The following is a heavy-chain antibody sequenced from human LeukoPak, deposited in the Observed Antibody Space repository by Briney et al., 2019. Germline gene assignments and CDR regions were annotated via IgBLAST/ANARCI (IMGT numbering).Heavy chain of an antibody. D-gene: IGHD1-26*01. CDR3: ATVGATRAKYFQH. CDR2: FDPEGGET. Sequence: GASVKVSCKVSGYTLTELSMHWVRQAPGKGLEWMGGFDPEGGETIYAQKFQGRVTMAEDTSTDTAYMELSSLRSEDTAVYYCATVGATRAKYFQHWGQGTLVTVSS. CDR1: GYTLTELS. V-gene: IGHV1-24*01. J-gene: IGHJ1*01.